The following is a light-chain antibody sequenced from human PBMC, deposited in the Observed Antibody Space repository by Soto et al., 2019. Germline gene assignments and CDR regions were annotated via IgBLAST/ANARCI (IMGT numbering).Light chain of an antibody. CDR2: AAS. J-gene: IGKJ1*01. CDR3: QNYNSAPWT. V-gene: IGKV1-27*01. Sequence: DIQMTQSPSSRSSSVGDRVTITCRASQDITDYFAGYQQKPGQVPNLLIYAASTLQSGVPSRFSGSGSGTDFTRTITGLQPEDVATYYCQNYNSAPWTFGQGTKVDI. CDR1: QDITDY.